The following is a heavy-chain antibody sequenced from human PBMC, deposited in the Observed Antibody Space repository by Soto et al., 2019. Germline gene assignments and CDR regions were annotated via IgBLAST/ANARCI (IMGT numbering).Heavy chain of an antibody. D-gene: IGHD3-22*01. CDR2: IYYSGST. V-gene: IGHV4-39*01. Sequence: QLQLQESGPGLVKPSETLSLTCTVSGGSISTSSYYWGWIRQPPGKGLEGIGSIYYSGSTYYNPSLKSQVTISVDTSKNQFSLKLSSVTAADTAVYYCARDYDSSGDYWGQGTLVTVSS. J-gene: IGHJ4*02. CDR3: ARDYDSSGDY. CDR1: GGSISTSSYY.